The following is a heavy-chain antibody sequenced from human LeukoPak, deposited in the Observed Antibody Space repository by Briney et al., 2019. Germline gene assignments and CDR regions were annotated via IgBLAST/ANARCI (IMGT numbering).Heavy chain of an antibody. V-gene: IGHV3-21*01. J-gene: IGHJ3*02. CDR2: ISSSSSYI. D-gene: IGHD1-26*01. CDR3: ASPNRPYSGSYGDAFDI. Sequence: AGGSLRLSCAASGFTFSSYSMNWVRQAPGKGLEWVSSISSSSSYIYYADSVKGRFTISRDNAKNSLYLQMNSLRAEDTAVYYCASPNRPYSGSYGDAFDIWGQGTMVTVSS. CDR1: GFTFSSYS.